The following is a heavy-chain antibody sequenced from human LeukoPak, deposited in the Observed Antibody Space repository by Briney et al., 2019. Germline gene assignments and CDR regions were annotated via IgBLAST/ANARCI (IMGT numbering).Heavy chain of an antibody. CDR3: AKRDCSKTTCYSIGDAFDV. D-gene: IGHD2-2*01. CDR2: IYPDDSET. Sequence: GESLKISCKASGYTFTSYRIGWVRQMPGKVLEWMGIIYPDDSETKYSPSFQGQVTISADKSVTTAYLQWSSLKASDTAMHYCAKRDCSKTTCYSIGDAFDVWGQGTVVTVSS. V-gene: IGHV5-51*01. J-gene: IGHJ3*01. CDR1: GYTFTSYR.